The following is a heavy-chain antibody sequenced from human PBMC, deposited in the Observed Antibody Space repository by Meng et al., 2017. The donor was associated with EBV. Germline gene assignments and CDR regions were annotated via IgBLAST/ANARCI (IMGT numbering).Heavy chain of an antibody. CDR3: ARRSLDYYDSSGFDY. D-gene: IGHD3-22*01. J-gene: IGHJ4*02. CDR2: IYHSGST. Sequence: QGAGLGLVKPSGTLSLPFAFSGGSIRNSNWWSWVRQPPGKGLEWIGEIYHSGSTNYNPSLKSRVTISVDKSKNQFSLKLSSVTAADTAVYYCARRSLDYYDSSGFDYWGQGTLVTVSS. CDR1: GGSIRNSNW. V-gene: IGHV4-4*02.